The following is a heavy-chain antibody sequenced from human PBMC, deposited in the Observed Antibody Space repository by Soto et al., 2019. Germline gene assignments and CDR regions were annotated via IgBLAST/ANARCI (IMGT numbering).Heavy chain of an antibody. CDR3: ARGRDRVSPGN. Sequence: QVRLVQSGAEVKKPGASVKVSCKASGYTFTGYQMHWVRQAPGQGLEWMGWFNANSGGTNYAQKFQGRVTMTGDTSISTGYMELNRLPSDATAVYYCARGRDRVSPGNWGQGTLVSVSS. D-gene: IGHD1-1*01. CDR2: FNANSGGT. CDR1: GYTFTGYQ. J-gene: IGHJ4*02. V-gene: IGHV1-2*02.